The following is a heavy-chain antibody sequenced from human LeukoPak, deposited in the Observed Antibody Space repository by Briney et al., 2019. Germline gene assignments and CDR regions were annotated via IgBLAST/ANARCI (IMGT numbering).Heavy chain of an antibody. Sequence: SETLSLTCTVSGGSISSSSYYWGWIRQAPGKGLEWIGSLYYGENSHYNPSLKSRATLSVDTSNNQFSLKLTSVTAADAAVYFCARQLPTAAADTRGYFDYWGQGTVVTVSS. CDR1: GGSISSSSYY. CDR2: LYYGENS. D-gene: IGHD6-25*01. J-gene: IGHJ4*02. V-gene: IGHV4-39*01. CDR3: ARQLPTAAADTRGYFDY.